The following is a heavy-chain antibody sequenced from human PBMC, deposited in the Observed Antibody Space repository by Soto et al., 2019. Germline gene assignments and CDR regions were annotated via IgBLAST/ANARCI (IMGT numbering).Heavy chain of an antibody. V-gene: IGHV1-18*01. CDR2: ISGYNGKT. Sequence: GASVKVSCKASGYTFSSYGISWVRQAPGQGFEWMGWISGYNGKTSYAEKFQGRVTMSTDTSTSTAYMELRRLRSDDTAVYYCAREDQWGAAPPGDVFNCWGQGKKVTVSS. CDR3: AREDQWGAAPPGDVFNC. CDR1: GYTFSSYG. D-gene: IGHD2-8*02. J-gene: IGHJ3*01.